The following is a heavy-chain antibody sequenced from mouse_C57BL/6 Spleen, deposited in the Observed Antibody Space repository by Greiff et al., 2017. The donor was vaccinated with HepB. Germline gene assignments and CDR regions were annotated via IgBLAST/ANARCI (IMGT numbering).Heavy chain of an antibody. V-gene: IGHV3-6*01. CDR2: ISYDGSN. D-gene: IGHD1-1*01. Sequence: EVKLMESGPGLVKPSQSLSLTCSVTGYSITSGYYWNWIRQFPGNKLEWMGYISYDGSNNYNPSLKNRISITRDTSKNQFFLKLNSVTTEDTATYYCARDGATVVATPPDVWGTGTTVTVSS. J-gene: IGHJ1*03. CDR3: ARDGATVVATPPDV. CDR1: GYSITSGYY.